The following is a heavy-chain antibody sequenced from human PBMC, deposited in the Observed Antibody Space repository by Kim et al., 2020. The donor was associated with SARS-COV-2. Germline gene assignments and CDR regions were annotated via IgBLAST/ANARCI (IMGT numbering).Heavy chain of an antibody. D-gene: IGHD3-10*01. J-gene: IGHJ6*02. V-gene: IGHV1-69*04. Sequence: SVKVSCKASGGTFSSYAISWVRQAPGQGLEWMGRIIPILGIANYAQKFQGRVTITADKSTSTAYMELSSLRSEDTAVYYCASLAGVVHVLLWFGDAVDYYYGMDVWGQGTTVTVSS. CDR3: ASLAGVVHVLLWFGDAVDYYYGMDV. CDR1: GGTFSSYA. CDR2: IIPILGIA.